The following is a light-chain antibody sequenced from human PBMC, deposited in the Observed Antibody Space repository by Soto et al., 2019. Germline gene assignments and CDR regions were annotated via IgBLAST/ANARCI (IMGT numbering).Light chain of an antibody. Sequence: QSVLPGPASVSGSPVQSITISCTGTSSDVGNYKYVSWYQQHPGKAPKLMIYEVSNRPSGVSNRFSGSKSGNTASLTISGLQAEDETDYYCFSYTSRGTYVFGTGTKVTVL. CDR3: FSYTSRGTYV. CDR1: SSDVGNYKY. V-gene: IGLV2-14*01. CDR2: EVS. J-gene: IGLJ1*01.